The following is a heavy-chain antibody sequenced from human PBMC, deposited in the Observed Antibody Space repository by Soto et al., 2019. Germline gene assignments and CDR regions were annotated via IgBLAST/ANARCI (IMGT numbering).Heavy chain of an antibody. CDR1: EFTFSTNA. Sequence: LRLSYAASEFTFSTNAMSWVSQAPGKGLEWVSAISGSGGSTYYADSVKGRFTISRDTSKNTLYLQMNSLRAEDTALYYCAKSYSSNWYDYFDYWGQGTLVTVSS. J-gene: IGHJ4*02. V-gene: IGHV3-23*01. CDR3: AKSYSSNWYDYFDY. D-gene: IGHD6-13*01. CDR2: ISGSGGST.